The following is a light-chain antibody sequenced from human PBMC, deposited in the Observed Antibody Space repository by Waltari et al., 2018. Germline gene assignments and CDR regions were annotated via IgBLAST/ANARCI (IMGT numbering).Light chain of an antibody. V-gene: IGKV2-29*01. CDR3: MGSIHPPVS. J-gene: IGKJ3*01. Sequence: DIVMTQTARSLSVTPGQLASISCTYSQSMHSAEKAYLYCFLQRPGQSPQFLFYELSSRFSGGPDGFSGSGSVTDFTLKISRVEADDVEIYYGMGSIHPPVSFGPGTKVGIK. CDR2: ELS. CDR1: QSMHSAEKAY.